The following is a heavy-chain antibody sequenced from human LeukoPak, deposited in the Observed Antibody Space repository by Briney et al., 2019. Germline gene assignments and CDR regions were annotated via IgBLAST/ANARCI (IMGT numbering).Heavy chain of an antibody. V-gene: IGHV4-34*01. J-gene: IGHJ6*03. Sequence: PSETLSLTCAVYGGSFSGYYWSWIRQPPGKGLEWIGEINHSGSTNYNPSLKSRVTISVDTSKNQFSLKLSSVTAADTAVYYCARGPQDWNYLLRYYYYYYMDVWGKGTTVTVSS. CDR1: GGSFSGYY. CDR3: ARGPQDWNYLLRYYYYYYMDV. D-gene: IGHD1-7*01. CDR2: INHSGST.